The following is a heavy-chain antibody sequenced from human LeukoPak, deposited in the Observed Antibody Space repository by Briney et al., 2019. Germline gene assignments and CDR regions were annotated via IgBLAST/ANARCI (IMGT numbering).Heavy chain of an antibody. D-gene: IGHD3-22*01. CDR1: GGSISSGNW. V-gene: IGHV4-4*02. Sequence: SETLSLTCAVSGGSISSGNWWSWVRQPPGKGLDWIGEIYRSGSTNYNPSLKSRVTISVDKSKNQFSLKLSSVTAADTAMYYCARVALYDTSGHNYFDYWGQGILVTVSS. J-gene: IGHJ4*02. CDR2: IYRSGST. CDR3: ARVALYDTSGHNYFDY.